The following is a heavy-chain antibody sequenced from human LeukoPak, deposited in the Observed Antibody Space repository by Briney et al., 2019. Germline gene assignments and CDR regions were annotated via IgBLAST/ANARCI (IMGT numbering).Heavy chain of an antibody. D-gene: IGHD3-22*01. CDR3: ARDINYYDNGGYDFYYYMDV. CDR2: ISGSGGST. V-gene: IGHV3-23*01. Sequence: GGSLRLSCAASGFTFSSYGMSWVRQAPGKGLEWVSAISGSGGSTYYADSVKGRFTISRDNSKNTLYLQMNSLRAEDTAVYYCARDINYYDNGGYDFYYYMDVWGKGTTVTVSS. CDR1: GFTFSSYG. J-gene: IGHJ6*03.